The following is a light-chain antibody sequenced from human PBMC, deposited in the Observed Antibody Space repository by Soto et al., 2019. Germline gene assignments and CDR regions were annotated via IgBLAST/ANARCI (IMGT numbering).Light chain of an antibody. CDR3: SSYTGSHNWV. CDR1: SSDVGGYNY. V-gene: IGLV2-8*01. CDR2: EVS. Sequence: QSALTQPPSASGSPGQSVTISCTGTSSDVGGYNYVSWYQQHPGKAPKLMIFEVSKRPSGVPDRFSGSKSGNTASLTVSGLQAEDEADYYCSSYTGSHNWVFGGGTKVTVL. J-gene: IGLJ3*02.